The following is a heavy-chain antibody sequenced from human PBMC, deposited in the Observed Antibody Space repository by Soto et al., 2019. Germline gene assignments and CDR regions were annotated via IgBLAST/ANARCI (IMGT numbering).Heavy chain of an antibody. V-gene: IGHV3-23*01. D-gene: IGHD3-16*02. CDR1: GLTFSNYS. Sequence: PGVSLRLSCAASGLTFSNYSMSWVRQAPGGGLEWVSSMSGSSSTTYYADSVRGRFTISRDRSKNTLYLQMSSLRAEDTALYYCAKNKEREIKRVIDFWGQGTLVTVSS. CDR2: MSGSSSTT. J-gene: IGHJ4*02. CDR3: AKNKEREIKRVIDF.